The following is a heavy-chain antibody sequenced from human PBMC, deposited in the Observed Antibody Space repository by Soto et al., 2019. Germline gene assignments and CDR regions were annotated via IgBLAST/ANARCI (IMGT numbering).Heavy chain of an antibody. CDR1: GFTFSSYS. V-gene: IGHV3-21*01. CDR2: ISSSSSYI. Sequence: EVQLVESGGGLVKPGGSLRLSCAASGFTFSSYSMNWVRQAPGKGLEWVSSISSSSSYIYYADSVKGRFTISRDNAKNSLYLQMNSLRAEDTAVYYCARVPRFGAPFDYWSQGTLVTVSS. D-gene: IGHD3-10*01. CDR3: ARVPRFGAPFDY. J-gene: IGHJ4*02.